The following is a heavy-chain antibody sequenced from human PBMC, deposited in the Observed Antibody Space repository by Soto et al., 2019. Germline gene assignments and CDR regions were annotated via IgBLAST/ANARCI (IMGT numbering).Heavy chain of an antibody. V-gene: IGHV4-39*01. D-gene: IGHD6-6*01. J-gene: IGHJ4*02. CDR2: IYSSGGT. CDR3: ARSSIEPRLFMSPFDY. Sequence: LETLSLTCTVSVGCISSSSYYCGRIRQPPGKGLEGIGSIYSSGGTYYHPSLKTRVTISVDTSKDQFSLKLSSVTAAATAVYFCARSSIEPRLFMSPFDYRGQGTLVTVSS. CDR1: VGCISSSSYY.